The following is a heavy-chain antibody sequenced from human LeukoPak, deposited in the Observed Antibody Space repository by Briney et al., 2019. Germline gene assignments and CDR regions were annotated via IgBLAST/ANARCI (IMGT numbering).Heavy chain of an antibody. V-gene: IGHV3-7*03. CDR3: ARDKGDYDTSGSLFVF. Sequence: GGSLRLSCAASGFTFSRYWMSWVRQVPRKGLEWVANIKQDGSEKYYVDSVKGRFTISRDNAKNSLYLQVNSLRAEDTAVYYCARDKGDYDTSGSLFVFGGQGTLVTVSS. CDR2: IKQDGSEK. J-gene: IGHJ4*02. CDR1: GFTFSRYW. D-gene: IGHD3-22*01.